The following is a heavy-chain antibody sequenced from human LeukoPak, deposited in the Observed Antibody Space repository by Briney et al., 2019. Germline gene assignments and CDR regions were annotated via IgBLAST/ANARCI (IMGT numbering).Heavy chain of an antibody. Sequence: ASVKVSCKASGGTFSSYAISWVRQAPGQGLEWMGGIIPIFGTANYAQKFQGRVTITADESTSTASMELSSLRSEDTAVYYCARGSSSGWPKNSYYFDYWGQGTLVPVSS. J-gene: IGHJ4*02. CDR1: GGTFSSYA. CDR3: ARGSSSGWPKNSYYFDY. D-gene: IGHD6-19*01. V-gene: IGHV1-69*13. CDR2: IIPIFGTA.